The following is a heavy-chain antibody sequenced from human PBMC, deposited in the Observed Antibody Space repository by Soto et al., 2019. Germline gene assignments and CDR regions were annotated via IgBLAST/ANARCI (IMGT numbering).Heavy chain of an antibody. V-gene: IGHV4-59*12. D-gene: IGHD6-19*01. CDR1: GGFISRYH. CDR3: ARGSSGWVFDY. Sequence: SETLSLTCSVSGGFISRYHWSWIRQPPGKGLEWIGHIYYSGSAYYNPSLKSRVTISVDTSKNHFSLKLSSVTAADTAVYYCARGSSGWVFDYWGQGTLVTVSS. CDR2: IYYSGSA. J-gene: IGHJ4*02.